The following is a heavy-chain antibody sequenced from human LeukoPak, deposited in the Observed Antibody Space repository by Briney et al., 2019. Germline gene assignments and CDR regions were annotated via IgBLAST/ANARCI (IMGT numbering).Heavy chain of an antibody. CDR3: ASEGTTFSSFDY. CDR2: IYTSGIT. Sequence: SETLSLTCTVSGGSISSGSYYWSWIRQPAGKGLEWVGRIYTSGITNYNPSLKSRVTISVDTSKNQFSLKLNSVIATDTAVYYCASEGTTFSSFDYWGQGTLVTVSS. V-gene: IGHV4-61*02. J-gene: IGHJ4*02. CDR1: GGSISSGSYY. D-gene: IGHD1-1*01.